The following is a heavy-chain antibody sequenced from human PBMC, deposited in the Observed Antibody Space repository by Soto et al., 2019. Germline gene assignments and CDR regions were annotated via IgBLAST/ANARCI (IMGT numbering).Heavy chain of an antibody. D-gene: IGHD1-26*01. CDR3: AKDRWEIPPNPDVDEY. J-gene: IGHJ4*02. CDR1: VCTFSSYA. V-gene: IGHV3-23*01. Sequence: PVGSLRLSCASSVCTFSSYAMSWVRHAPGKWLEWVSAISGSGGSTYYADSVKGRFTISRDNSKNTLYLQMNSLRAEDTAVYYCAKDRWEIPPNPDVDEYWGQGIMVTVX. CDR2: ISGSGGST.